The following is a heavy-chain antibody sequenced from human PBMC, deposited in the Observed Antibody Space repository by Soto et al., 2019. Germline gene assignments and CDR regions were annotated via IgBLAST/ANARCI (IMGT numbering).Heavy chain of an antibody. V-gene: IGHV3-23*01. CDR3: GKCLGGICSSVDTQTLFAP. Sequence: GGSLRLSCAASGFTFINYAMAWVRQAPGKGLEWVSTIRTSGGSTYYADSVKGRFTISRDNSKNTLYLQMDSLRAEDTAVYYCGKCLGGICSSVDTQTLFAPWAQGSLVPVSA. CDR1: GFTFINYA. CDR2: IRTSGGST. J-gene: IGHJ5*02. D-gene: IGHD2-15*01.